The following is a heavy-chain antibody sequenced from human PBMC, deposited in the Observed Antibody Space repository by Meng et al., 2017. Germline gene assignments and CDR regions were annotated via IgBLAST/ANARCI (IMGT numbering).Heavy chain of an antibody. J-gene: IGHJ4*02. CDR2: IIPIFGTA. Sequence: SVKVSCKASGGTFSSYAISWVRQAPGQGLEWIGGIIPIFGTANYAQKFQGRVTITADESTSTAYMELSSLRSEDTAVYYCARDRAGYCSGGSCYGLDYWGQGTLVTVSS. D-gene: IGHD2-15*01. V-gene: IGHV1-69*13. CDR1: GGTFSSYA. CDR3: ARDRAGYCSGGSCYGLDY.